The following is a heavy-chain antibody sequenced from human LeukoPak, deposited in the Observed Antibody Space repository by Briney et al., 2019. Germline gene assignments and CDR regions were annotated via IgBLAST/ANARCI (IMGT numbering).Heavy chain of an antibody. D-gene: IGHD3-10*01. CDR1: GGSISSYY. V-gene: IGHV4-59*01. Sequence: SETLSLTCSVSGGSISSYYWSWIRQPPGKGLEWIGYIYYSGSTNYNPSLRSRVTISVDTSKNQFSLKLSSVTAADTAMYYCARSGVGPPVTEPFDYWGQGTLVIVFS. CDR2: IYYSGST. J-gene: IGHJ4*02. CDR3: ARSGVGPPVTEPFDY.